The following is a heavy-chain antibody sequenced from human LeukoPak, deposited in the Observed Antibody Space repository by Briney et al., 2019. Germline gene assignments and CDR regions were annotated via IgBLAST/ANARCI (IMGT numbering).Heavy chain of an antibody. CDR3: ARVGYCSTTSCYWRAFDC. CDR1: GGSISSSSYY. Sequence: PSETLSLTCTVSGGSISSSSYYWGWIRQPPGKGLEWVANINQDGTEQYYVDSVKGRFTISRDNAKNSLYLQMNSLRAEDTAVYYCARVGYCSTTSCYWRAFDCWGQGTLVTVSS. V-gene: IGHV3-7*01. CDR2: INQDGTEQ. D-gene: IGHD2-2*01. J-gene: IGHJ4*02.